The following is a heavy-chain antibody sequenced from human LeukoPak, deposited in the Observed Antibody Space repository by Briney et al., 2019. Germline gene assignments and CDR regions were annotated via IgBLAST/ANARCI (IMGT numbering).Heavy chain of an antibody. CDR3: ARSYKWNGYAFDI. V-gene: IGHV4-59*08. CDR2: IYYSGST. J-gene: IGHJ3*02. D-gene: IGHD1-20*01. Sequence: PAETLSLTCTVSGGSISTYYWSWIRQPPGKGLEWIGYIYYSGSTNYNPSLKSRVTISVDTSKNQFSLKLSSVTAADTAVYYCARSYKWNGYAFDIWGQGTMVTVSS. CDR1: GGSISTYY.